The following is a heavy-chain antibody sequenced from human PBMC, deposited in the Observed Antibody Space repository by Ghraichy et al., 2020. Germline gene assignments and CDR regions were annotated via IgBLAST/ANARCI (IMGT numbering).Heavy chain of an antibody. CDR3: TRADPRGGDY. V-gene: IGHV3-73*01. CDR2: IRSKANSYAT. CDR1: GFTFSGSA. D-gene: IGHD3-16*01. Sequence: GGSLRLSCAASGFTFSGSAMHWVRQASGKGLEWVGRIRSKANSYATAYAASVKGRFTISRDDSKNTAYLQMNSLKTEDTAVYYCTRADPRGGDYWGQGTLVTVSS. J-gene: IGHJ4*02.